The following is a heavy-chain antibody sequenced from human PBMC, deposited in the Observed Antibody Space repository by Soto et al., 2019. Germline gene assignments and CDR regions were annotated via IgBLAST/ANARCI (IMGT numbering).Heavy chain of an antibody. V-gene: IGHV1-8*01. CDR2: MNPNSGNT. Sequence: QVQLVQSGAEVKKPGASVKVSCKASGYTFTSYDINWVRQATGQGLEWMGWMNPNSGNTGYAQKLQGRVTMTRNTSISTAYMELSSLRSEGTAVYYCARGLVVVAATPFYYYGMDVWGQGTTVTVSS. CDR1: GYTFTSYD. D-gene: IGHD2-15*01. CDR3: ARGLVVVAATPFYYYGMDV. J-gene: IGHJ6*02.